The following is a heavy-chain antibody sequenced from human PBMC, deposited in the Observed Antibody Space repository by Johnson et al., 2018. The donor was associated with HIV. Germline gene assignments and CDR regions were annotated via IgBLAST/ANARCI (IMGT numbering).Heavy chain of an antibody. CDR1: GFAFADYG. D-gene: IGHD6-13*01. Sequence: VQLVESGGVVVWPGGSLRLSCAASGFAFADYGMHWVRQPPGKGLEWVSFIDWDGISAYYADSVKGRFTISRDNAKDSLYLQMNSLRPDDTAVYYCARGGSSWYLRAFDIWGQGTMVTVSS. V-gene: IGHV3-43D*03. J-gene: IGHJ3*02. CDR2: IDWDGISA. CDR3: ARGGSSWYLRAFDI.